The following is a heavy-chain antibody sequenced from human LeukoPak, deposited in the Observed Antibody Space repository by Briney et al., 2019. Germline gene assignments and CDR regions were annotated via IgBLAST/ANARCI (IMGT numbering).Heavy chain of an antibody. D-gene: IGHD5-24*01. CDR2: ISYDGSNK. CDR1: GFTFSSYA. Sequence: GGSLRLSCAASGFTFSSYAMHWVRQAPGKGLEWVAVISYDGSNKYYADSVKGRFTISRDNSKNTLYLQMNSLRAEDTAVYYCAKDLWVEMATIGWFDPWGQGTLVTVSS. J-gene: IGHJ5*02. CDR3: AKDLWVEMATIGWFDP. V-gene: IGHV3-30*04.